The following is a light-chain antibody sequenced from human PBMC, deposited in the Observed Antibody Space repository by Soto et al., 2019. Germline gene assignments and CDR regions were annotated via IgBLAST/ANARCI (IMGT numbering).Light chain of an antibody. Sequence: MQMTQSPSSVSASVGDRVTITCRASQGISGWLAWYQQKPGKAPKLLIYATSTLQSGVPPRFSGSASGTDFTLTIGSLQPEDFASYYCLQSNNFPPLTFGGGTKVEIK. V-gene: IGKV1-12*01. CDR3: LQSNNFPPLT. CDR2: ATS. J-gene: IGKJ4*01. CDR1: QGISGW.